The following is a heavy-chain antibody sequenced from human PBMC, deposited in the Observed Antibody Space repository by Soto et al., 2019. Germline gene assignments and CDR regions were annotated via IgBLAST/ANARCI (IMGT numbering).Heavy chain of an antibody. CDR2: ISDSGRNI. Sequence: EVQLAQSGGGLVQPGGSLRLSCEASGFTFSKYSMYWVRQAPGKGLEWISFISDSGRNIYYADSVKGRFTVSRDNAKNSVSLQVTSLRDDYTAVYYCARPHGGAYFDYWGQGTLVTVSS. CDR3: ARPHGGAYFDY. D-gene: IGHD3-10*01. CDR1: GFTFSKYS. V-gene: IGHV3-48*02. J-gene: IGHJ4*02.